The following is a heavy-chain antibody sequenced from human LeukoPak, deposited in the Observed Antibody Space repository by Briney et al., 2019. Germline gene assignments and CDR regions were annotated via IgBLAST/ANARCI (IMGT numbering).Heavy chain of an antibody. V-gene: IGHV3-7*01. Sequence: GGSLRLSCAASGFTFSSYAMHWVRQAPGKGLEWVANIKQDGSEKYYVDSVKGRFTISRDNAKNSMSLQMNSLRADDTALYYCVRDMKLELPASSGYFYGMDVWGRGTTVTVSS. D-gene: IGHD1-7*01. CDR2: IKQDGSEK. CDR3: VRDMKLELPASSGYFYGMDV. CDR1: GFTFSSYA. J-gene: IGHJ6*02.